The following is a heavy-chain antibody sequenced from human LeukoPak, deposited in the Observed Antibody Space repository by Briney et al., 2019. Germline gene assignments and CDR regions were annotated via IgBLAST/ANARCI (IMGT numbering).Heavy chain of an antibody. Sequence: PGGSLRLSCAASGFTFSSYGMHWVRQAPGKGLEWVAVVSYDGNNKYYADSVKGRITISRDNSKNTLYLQMNSLRTEDTAVYFCAIVRRGSYYDFDYWGQGTLATVSS. D-gene: IGHD1-26*01. CDR3: AIVRRGSYYDFDY. V-gene: IGHV3-30*03. CDR2: VSYDGNNK. CDR1: GFTFSSYG. J-gene: IGHJ4*02.